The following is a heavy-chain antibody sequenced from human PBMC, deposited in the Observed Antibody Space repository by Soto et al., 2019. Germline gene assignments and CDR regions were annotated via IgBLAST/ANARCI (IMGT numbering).Heavy chain of an antibody. J-gene: IGHJ4*02. CDR1: GYTFTNYD. V-gene: IGHV1-8*01. Sequence: QVQLVQSGAEVKKPGASVKVSCKAAGYTFTNYDINWVRQASGQGLEWMGWLTPNSGDTGIAQKFRGRLTMTRNTSISTAYMELSSLRSEDSALYYCARENGDFDYWGQGSQVTVSS. CDR2: LTPNSGDT. D-gene: IGHD4-17*01. CDR3: ARENGDFDY.